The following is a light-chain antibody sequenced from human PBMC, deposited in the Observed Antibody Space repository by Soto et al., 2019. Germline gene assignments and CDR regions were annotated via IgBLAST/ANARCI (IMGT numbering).Light chain of an antibody. CDR3: QSYDSSLSGVV. Sequence: QSVLTQPPSVSGAPGQRVTISCTGRSSNIGAGYDVYWYQQLPGTAPKLLIYGNSNRPSGVPDRFSGSKSGTSASLAITGLQAEDEADYYCQSYDSSLSGVVFGGGTQLTVL. J-gene: IGLJ2*01. V-gene: IGLV1-40*01. CDR2: GNS. CDR1: SSNIGAGYD.